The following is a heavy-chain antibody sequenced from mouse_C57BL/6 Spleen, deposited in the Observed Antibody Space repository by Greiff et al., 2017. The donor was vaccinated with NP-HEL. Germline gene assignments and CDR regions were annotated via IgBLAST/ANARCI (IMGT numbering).Heavy chain of an antibody. D-gene: IGHD2-3*01. CDR2: ISDGGSYT. CDR1: GFTFSSYA. J-gene: IGHJ2*01. V-gene: IGHV5-4*01. Sequence: EVNVVESGGGLVKPGGSLKLSCAASGFTFSSYAMSWVRQTPEKRLEWVATISDGGSYTYYPDNVKGRFTISRDNAKNNLYLQMSHLKSEDTAMYYCARDDGYYGFDYWGQGTTLTVSS. CDR3: ARDDGYYGFDY.